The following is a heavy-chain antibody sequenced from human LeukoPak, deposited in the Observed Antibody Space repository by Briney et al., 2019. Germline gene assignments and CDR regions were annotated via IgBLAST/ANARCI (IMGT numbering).Heavy chain of an antibody. CDR2: ISSSSSYI. J-gene: IGHJ4*02. CDR1: GFTFSSYS. D-gene: IGHD5-18*01. V-gene: IGHV3-21*01. CDR3: AREGGYSYGWYFDY. Sequence: GGSLRLSCAASGFTFSSYSMNWVRKAPGKGLDWVSSISSSSSYIYYADSVKGRFTISRDNAKNSLYLQMNSLRAEDTAVYYCAREGGYSYGWYFDYWGQGTLVTVSS.